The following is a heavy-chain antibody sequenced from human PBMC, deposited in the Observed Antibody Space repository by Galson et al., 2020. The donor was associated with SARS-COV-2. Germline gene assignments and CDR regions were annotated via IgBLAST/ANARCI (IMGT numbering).Heavy chain of an antibody. CDR2: IYTSGST. CDR1: GGSISSYY. D-gene: IGHD6-6*01. Sequence: SETLSLTCTVSGGSISSYYWSWIRQPAGKGLEWIGRIYTSGSTNYNPSLKSRVTMSVDTSKNQFSLKLSSVTAADTAVYYCARLSRFSSTYYWYFDLWGRGTLVTVSS. CDR3: ARLSRFSSTYYWYFDL. V-gene: IGHV4-4*07. J-gene: IGHJ2*01.